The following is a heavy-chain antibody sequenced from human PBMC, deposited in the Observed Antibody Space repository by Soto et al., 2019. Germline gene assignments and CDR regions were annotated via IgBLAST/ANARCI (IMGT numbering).Heavy chain of an antibody. CDR1: GGSISSYY. CDR2: IYYSGST. Sequence: PSETLSLTCTVSGGSISSYYWSWIRQPPGKGLEWIGYIYYSGSTNYNPSLKSRVTISVDTSKNQFSLKLSSVTAADTAVYYCARHAVRITMVRGVINNYYYGMDVWGQGTTVTVSS. CDR3: ARHAVRITMVRGVINNYYYGMDV. D-gene: IGHD3-10*01. V-gene: IGHV4-59*08. J-gene: IGHJ6*02.